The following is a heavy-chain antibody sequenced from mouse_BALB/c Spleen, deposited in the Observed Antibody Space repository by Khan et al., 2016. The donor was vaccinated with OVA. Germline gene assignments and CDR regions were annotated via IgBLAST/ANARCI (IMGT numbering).Heavy chain of an antibody. CDR1: GFTFSSFG. CDR2: ISSGSSTI. V-gene: IGHV5-17*02. CDR3: ERNYGYYFDY. J-gene: IGHJ2*01. Sequence: EVELVESGGGLVQPGGSRKLSCAASGFTFSSFGMHWVRQAPEKGLEWVAYISSGSSTIYYADTVTGRFTISRDNPKNTLFLQMTSLRSEDTARYFCERNYGYYFDYWGQGTTLTVSS. D-gene: IGHD1-2*01.